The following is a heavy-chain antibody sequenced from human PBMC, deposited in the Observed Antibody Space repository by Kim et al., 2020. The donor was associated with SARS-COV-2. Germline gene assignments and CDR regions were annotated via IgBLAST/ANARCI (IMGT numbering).Heavy chain of an antibody. V-gene: IGHV1-3*01. Sequence: NTRYSKKFPGRGSRTRDTSATTAYLELSGLISEDTAVYYCAREAVAGSFDYWGQGTLVTVSS. J-gene: IGHJ4*02. CDR3: AREAVAGSFDY. D-gene: IGHD6-19*01. CDR2: NT.